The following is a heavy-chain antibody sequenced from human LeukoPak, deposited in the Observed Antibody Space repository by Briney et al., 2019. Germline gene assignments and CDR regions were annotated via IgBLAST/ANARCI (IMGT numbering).Heavy chain of an antibody. V-gene: IGHV1-2*02. Sequence: GASVKVSCKASGYTFTNSYIHWVRQAPGQGLEWMGWINPNSGGTNYAQKFQGRVTMTRDTSISTAYMELSRLRSDDTAVYYCARDGGNDWFDPWGQGTLVTVSS. J-gene: IGHJ5*02. CDR2: INPNSGGT. CDR1: GYTFTNSY. D-gene: IGHD4-23*01. CDR3: ARDGGNDWFDP.